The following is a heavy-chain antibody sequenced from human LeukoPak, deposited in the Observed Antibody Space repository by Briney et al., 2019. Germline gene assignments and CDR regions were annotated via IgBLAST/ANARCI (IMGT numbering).Heavy chain of an antibody. CDR1: GGSISSSSYY. J-gene: IGHJ4*02. CDR3: ASQGGDYVWGSYRDFDY. V-gene: IGHV4-39*01. Sequence: PSETLSLTCTVSGGSISSSSYYWGWIRQPPGKGLEWIGSIYYSGSTYYNPSLKSRVTISVGTSKNQFSLKLSSVTAADTAVYYCASQGGDYVWGSYRDFDYWGQGTLVTVSS. CDR2: IYYSGST. D-gene: IGHD3-16*02.